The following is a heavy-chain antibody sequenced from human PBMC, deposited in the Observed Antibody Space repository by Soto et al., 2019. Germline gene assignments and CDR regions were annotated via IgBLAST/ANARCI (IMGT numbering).Heavy chain of an antibody. V-gene: IGHV4-34*01. CDR3: ARGYGWFDP. Sequence: SETLSLTCAVYGGSFSGYYWSWIRQPPGKGLEWIGEINHSGSTNYNPSLKSRVTISVDTSKNQFSLKLSSVTAADTAVYYCARGYGWFDPWGQGTLVTVSS. CDR2: INHSGST. J-gene: IGHJ5*02. CDR1: GGSFSGYY. D-gene: IGHD3-10*01.